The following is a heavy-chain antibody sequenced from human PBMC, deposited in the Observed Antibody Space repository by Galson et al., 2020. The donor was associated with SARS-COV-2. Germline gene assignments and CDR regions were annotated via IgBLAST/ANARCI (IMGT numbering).Heavy chain of an antibody. CDR2: ISYSGST. CDR3: ARGVHYGSGTYYNRMDV. V-gene: IGHV4-31*03. J-gene: IGHJ6*02. D-gene: IGHD3-10*01. Sequence: ASETLSLTCTVSGDPISSRGYYWTWVRQHPAKGLEWIGHISYSGSTYYNPSLKSRVTISVDTSKKQFSLNLSSVTAADTAVYYCARGVHYGSGTYYNRMDVWGQGTTVTVSS. CDR1: GDPISSRGYY.